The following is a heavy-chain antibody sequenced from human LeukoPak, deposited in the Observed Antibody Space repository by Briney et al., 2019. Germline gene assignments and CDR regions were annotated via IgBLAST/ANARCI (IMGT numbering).Heavy chain of an antibody. CDR3: ARGVGSSWLDS. CDR1: GHTFTAYY. CDR2: MDPVSGGT. Sequence: ASVKVSCKASGHTFTAYYIHRVRQAPGQGLEWMGWMDPVSGGTNYAQRFQGRVTMTRDSSISTAYMQLSSLRSDDTADTAVYYCARGVGSSWLDSWGQGTLVTVSS. V-gene: IGHV1-2*02. J-gene: IGHJ5*01. D-gene: IGHD2-15*01.